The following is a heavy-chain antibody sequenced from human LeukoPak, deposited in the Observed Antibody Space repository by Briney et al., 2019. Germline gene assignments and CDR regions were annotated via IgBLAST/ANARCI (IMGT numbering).Heavy chain of an antibody. CDR3: ARDDPKDSSGYYFLKH. J-gene: IGHJ1*01. CDR1: GGTFSSYA. V-gene: IGHV1-69*13. D-gene: IGHD3-22*01. CDR2: IIPIFGTA. Sequence: SVKVSCKASGGTFSSYAISWVRQAPGQGLEWMGGIIPIFGTANYAQKFQGRVTITADESTSTAYMELSSLRSEDTAVYYCARDDPKDSSGYYFLKHWGQGALVTVSS.